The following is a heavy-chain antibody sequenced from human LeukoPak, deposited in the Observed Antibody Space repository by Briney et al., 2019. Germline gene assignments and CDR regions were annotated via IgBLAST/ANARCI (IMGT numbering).Heavy chain of an antibody. CDR1: GFTFSNYW. V-gene: IGHV3-23*01. CDR3: ARKLYYGSSGYYAFDV. Sequence: PGGSLRLSCAASGFTFSNYWMHWVRQAPGKGLEWVSALSDSGGRTYYANSVKGRFTISRDNSINTLYLQMNSLRAEDTAVYYCARKLYYGSSGYYAFDVWGQGTMVTVSS. CDR2: LSDSGGRT. J-gene: IGHJ3*01. D-gene: IGHD3-22*01.